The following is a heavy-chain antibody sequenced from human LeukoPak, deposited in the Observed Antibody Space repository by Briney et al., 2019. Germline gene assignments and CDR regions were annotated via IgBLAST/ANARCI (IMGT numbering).Heavy chain of an antibody. CDR2: IIPIFGTA. V-gene: IGHV1-69*13. Sequence: WASVKVSCKASGGTFSSYAISWVRQAPGQGLEWIGGIIPIFGTANYAQKFQGRVTITADESTSTAYMELSRLRSEDTAVYYCAREHYYGSGSYGGGISFDYWGQGTLVTVSS. J-gene: IGHJ4*02. CDR3: AREHYYGSGSYGGGISFDY. CDR1: GGTFSSYA. D-gene: IGHD3-10*01.